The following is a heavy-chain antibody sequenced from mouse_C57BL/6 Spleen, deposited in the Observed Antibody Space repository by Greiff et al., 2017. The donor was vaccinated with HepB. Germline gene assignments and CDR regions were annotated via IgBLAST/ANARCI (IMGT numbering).Heavy chain of an antibody. D-gene: IGHD2-1*01. CDR1: GFTFSSYA. J-gene: IGHJ3*01. CDR3: ARGGSTMVTTGFAY. Sequence: EVQLQESGGGLVKPGGSLKLSCAASGFTFSSYAMSWVRQTPEKRLEWVATISDGGSYTYYPDNVKGRFTISRDNAKNNLYLQMSHLKSEDTAMYYCARGGSTMVTTGFAYWGQGTLVTVSA. CDR2: ISDGGSYT. V-gene: IGHV5-4*01.